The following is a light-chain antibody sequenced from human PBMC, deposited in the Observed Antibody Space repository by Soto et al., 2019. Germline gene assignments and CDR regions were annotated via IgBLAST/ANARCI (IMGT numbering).Light chain of an antibody. Sequence: AIPMTQSPSSLSASVGDRVTITCRASQDIRNDLGWYQQKPGKAPKLLIYAASSLQGGAPSRFSGSGSGTDFTLTISSLQPEDFATYYCLQDTNYPFTFGPGTKVDIK. V-gene: IGKV1-6*01. CDR2: AAS. CDR3: LQDTNYPFT. J-gene: IGKJ3*01. CDR1: QDIRND.